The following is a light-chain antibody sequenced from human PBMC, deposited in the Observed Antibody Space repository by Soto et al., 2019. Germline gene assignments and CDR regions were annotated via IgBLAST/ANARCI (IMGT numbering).Light chain of an antibody. CDR2: GVS. CDR3: QQYDSSWT. V-gene: IGKV3-20*01. J-gene: IGKJ1*01. CDR1: QSVPSNF. Sequence: EIVLTQSPGTLSLSPGERATLSCRASQSVPSNFLAWYQQKPGQAPTLLIYGVSRRATGIPDRFSGSGSGTDFTLTISRLEPEDFAVYYCQQYDSSWTFGQGTKVEIK.